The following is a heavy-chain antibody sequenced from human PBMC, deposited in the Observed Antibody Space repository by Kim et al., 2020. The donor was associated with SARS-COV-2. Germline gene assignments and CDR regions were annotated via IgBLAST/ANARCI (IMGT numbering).Heavy chain of an antibody. CDR3: AKAQYYYDNSGYSAFDY. Sequence: GGSLRLSCAASGFTFDDYAMHWVRQAPGKGLEWVSLISGDGGSTYYADSVKGRFTISRDNSKNSLYLQMNSLRTEDTALYYCAKAQYYYDNSGYSAFDYWGQGTLVTVSS. J-gene: IGHJ4*02. CDR2: ISGDGGST. D-gene: IGHD3-22*01. V-gene: IGHV3-43*02. CDR1: GFTFDDYA.